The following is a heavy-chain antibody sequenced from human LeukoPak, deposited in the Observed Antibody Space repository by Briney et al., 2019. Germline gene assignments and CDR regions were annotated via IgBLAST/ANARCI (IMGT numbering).Heavy chain of an antibody. J-gene: IGHJ4*02. V-gene: IGHV3-NL1*01. CDR2: IYSGGST. D-gene: IGHD5-18*01. CDR3: ARDGSYGLFDY. CDR1: GFTFSSYG. Sequence: GGSLRLSCAASGFTFSSYGMHWVRQAPGKGLEWVSVIYSGGSTYYADSVKGRFTISRDNSKNTLYLQMNSLRAEDTAVYYCARDGSYGLFDYWGQGTLVTVSS.